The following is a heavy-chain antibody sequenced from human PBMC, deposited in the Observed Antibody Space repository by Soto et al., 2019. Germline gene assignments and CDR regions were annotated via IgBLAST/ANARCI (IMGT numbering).Heavy chain of an antibody. CDR1: GYNFTNYH. D-gene: IGHD3-22*01. J-gene: IGHJ1*01. Sequence: ASVKVSCKASGYNFTNYHIHWVRQAPGQGLEWMGWISSYAGNTYYQHSANTEYAQKFQGRVSLTTDTSTTTAYLELSSLRSEDTAVYYCARDRSPPYYYDSSGLENWGQGTLVTVSS. CDR3: ARDRSPPYYYDSSGLEN. V-gene: IGHV1-18*04. CDR2: ISSYAGNTYYQHSANT.